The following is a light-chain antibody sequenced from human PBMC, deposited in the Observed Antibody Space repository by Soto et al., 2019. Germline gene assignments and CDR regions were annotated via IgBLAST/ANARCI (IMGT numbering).Light chain of an antibody. V-gene: IGLV2-23*03. Sequence: QSALTQPASVSGSPGQSITISCTGTSSDVGSYKLVSWYQQHPGKAPKLMIYEGSKRPSGVSNRFSGSKSGNTASLTISGLQAEDEADYYCCSYAGSSTFVFGGGTQLTVL. CDR1: SSDVGSYKL. CDR2: EGS. CDR3: CSYAGSSTFV. J-gene: IGLJ2*01.